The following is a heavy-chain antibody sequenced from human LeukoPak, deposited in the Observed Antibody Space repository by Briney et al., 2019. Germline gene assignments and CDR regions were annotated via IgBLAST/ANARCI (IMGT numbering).Heavy chain of an antibody. V-gene: IGHV4-34*01. CDR2: INHSGST. D-gene: IGHD4-17*01. CDR3: ARDVTRRIRKYHFDY. J-gene: IGHJ4*02. CDR1: GGSFSGYY. Sequence: PSETLSLTCAVYGGSFSGYYWSWIRQPPGKGLEWIGEINHSGSTNYNPSLKSRVTISVDTSKNQFSLKLSSVTAADTAVYYCARDVTRRIRKYHFDYWGQGTLVTVSS.